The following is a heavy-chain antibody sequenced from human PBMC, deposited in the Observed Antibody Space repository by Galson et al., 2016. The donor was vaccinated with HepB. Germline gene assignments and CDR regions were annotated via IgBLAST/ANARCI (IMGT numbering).Heavy chain of an antibody. CDR2: ISAGSGAI. Sequence: SLRLSCAASGFTFSYYDMNWVRQAPGKGLEWVSYISAGSGAIYYADSVRGRFTISRDNAKNSLFLQMNSLRDEDTAVYYCARGQYGFDYWGQGTLVTVSS. J-gene: IGHJ4*02. CDR3: ARGQYGFDY. V-gene: IGHV3-48*02. CDR1: GFTFSYYD. D-gene: IGHD2-8*01.